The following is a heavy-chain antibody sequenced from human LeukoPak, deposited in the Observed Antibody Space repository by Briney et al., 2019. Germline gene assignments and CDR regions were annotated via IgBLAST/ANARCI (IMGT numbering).Heavy chain of an antibody. CDR2: IWHDGSRK. CDR1: GFTFTTHG. Sequence: GSSLRLSCVVSGFTFTTHGFHWVRQSPGKGLEWVSVIWHDGSRKEYADSVRGGFPISRDNSKLYLQMNSLRAEDTAIYYCARDIGNSGFHLDYWGQGTPVTVSS. D-gene: IGHD5-12*01. J-gene: IGHJ4*02. CDR3: ARDIGNSGFHLDY. V-gene: IGHV3-33*01.